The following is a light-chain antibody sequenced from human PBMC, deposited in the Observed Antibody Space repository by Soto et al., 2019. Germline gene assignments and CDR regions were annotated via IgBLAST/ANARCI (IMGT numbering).Light chain of an antibody. V-gene: IGKV3D-20*02. Sequence: IVLPQSSVTLSLSPGEGAPLPFRASQSVSSSYIAWYQQKPGQAPRLLIYGASTRATGIPARFSGSGSGTDFTLTISSLEPEDFALYYCQQRNNWPPWTFGQGTKVDI. J-gene: IGKJ1*01. CDR3: QQRNNWPPWT. CDR1: QSVSSSY. CDR2: GAS.